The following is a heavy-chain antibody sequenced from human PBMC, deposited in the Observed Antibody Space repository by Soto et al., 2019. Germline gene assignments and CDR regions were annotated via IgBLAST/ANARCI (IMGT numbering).Heavy chain of an antibody. V-gene: IGHV4-4*02. Sequence: QVLLQASGPGLVTPSGTLSLTCAVSSHSISSSNWWSWVRQPPGNGLEWIGEINHSGSTNYNPSLKSRVTISIDKPKSQCALIPGSVTAADTAVDYCARTTVTTNYYYYYMYVRGKGTTVTVFS. D-gene: IGHD4-17*01. CDR1: SHSISSSNW. CDR3: ARTTVTTNYYYYYMYV. CDR2: INHSGST. J-gene: IGHJ6*03.